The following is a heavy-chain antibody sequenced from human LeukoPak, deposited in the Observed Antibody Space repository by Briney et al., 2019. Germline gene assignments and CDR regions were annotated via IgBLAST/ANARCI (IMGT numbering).Heavy chain of an antibody. CDR2: ISYDGSNK. CDR1: GFTFSSYG. V-gene: IGHV3-30*18. CDR3: AKDYGSGSYPHCPDY. D-gene: IGHD3-10*01. Sequence: GGSLRLSCAASGFTFSSYGMHWVRRAPGKGLEWVAIISYDGSNKYYADSVKGRFTISRDNSKNTLYLQMNSLRAEDTAVYHCAKDYGSGSYPHCPDYWGQGTLVTVSS. J-gene: IGHJ4*02.